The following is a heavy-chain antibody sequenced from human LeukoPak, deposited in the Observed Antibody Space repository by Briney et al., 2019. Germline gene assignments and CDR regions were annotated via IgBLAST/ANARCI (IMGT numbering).Heavy chain of an antibody. CDR2: INPSGGST. Sequence: ASVKVSCKASGYTFTSYYMHWVRQAPGQGLEWMGIINPSGGSTSYAQKFQGRVTMTRDTSISTAYMELSRLRSDDTAVYYCAEPLGATPFDYWGQGTLVTVSS. V-gene: IGHV1-46*01. CDR1: GYTFTSYY. D-gene: IGHD1-26*01. J-gene: IGHJ4*02. CDR3: AEPLGATPFDY.